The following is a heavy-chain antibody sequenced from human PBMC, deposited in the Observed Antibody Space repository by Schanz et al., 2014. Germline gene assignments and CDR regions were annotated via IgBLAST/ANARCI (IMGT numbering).Heavy chain of an antibody. D-gene: IGHD6-13*01. CDR2: IIPILGIA. CDR3: ASSGAGYSSSWDFDY. J-gene: IGHJ4*02. CDR1: RYTFNTYG. V-gene: IGHV1-69*04. Sequence: QVQLVQSGAEVKEPGASVKVSCEASRYTFNTYGLNWVRQAPGQGLEWMGRIIPILGIATYAQKFQGRLTITADKSTFTAYMDVSSLRSEHTAVYYCASSGAGYSSSWDFDYWGQGTLVIVSS.